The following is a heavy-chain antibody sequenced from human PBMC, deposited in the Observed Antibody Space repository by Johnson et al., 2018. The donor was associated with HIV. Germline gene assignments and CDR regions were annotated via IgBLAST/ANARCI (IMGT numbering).Heavy chain of an antibody. Sequence: VQLVEFGGGLVQPGGSLRLSCAASGFTFNSYDMHWVRQATGKGLEWVLVIGTAGDTYYPGSVKGRFTISRENAKNSLYLQMNSLRPEDTAVYFCARDGKYSSIGPDAFDVWGQGTMVTVSS. D-gene: IGHD6-13*01. CDR1: GFTFNSYD. CDR3: ARDGKYSSIGPDAFDV. V-gene: IGHV3-13*04. J-gene: IGHJ3*01. CDR2: IGTAGDT.